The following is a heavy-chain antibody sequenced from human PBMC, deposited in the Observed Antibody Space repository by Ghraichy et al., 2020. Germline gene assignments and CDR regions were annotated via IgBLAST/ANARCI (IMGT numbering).Heavy chain of an antibody. CDR3: AREPLDDDGDYDVGY. J-gene: IGHJ4*02. Sequence: GGSLRLSCAASGLTVSTNYMRWVRQAPGKGLEWVSVIFSGGSTYYADSVKGRFTISRDKSTNTLYLQMNSLRAEDTAVYYCAREPLDDDGDYDVGYWGQGTMITVSS. CDR1: GLTVSTNY. CDR2: IFSGGST. D-gene: IGHD4-17*01. V-gene: IGHV3-53*01.